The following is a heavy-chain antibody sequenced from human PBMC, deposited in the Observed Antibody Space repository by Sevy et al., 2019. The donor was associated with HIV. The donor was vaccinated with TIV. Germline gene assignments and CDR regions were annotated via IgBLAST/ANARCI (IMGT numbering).Heavy chain of an antibody. CDR2: INDSGST. CDR3: ARGGDADYYDSSGYKKAFDY. V-gene: IGHV4-34*01. D-gene: IGHD3-22*01. Sequence: SETLSLTCAVYGGSFSGYCWSWIRQPPGKGLEWIGEINDSGSTNYNPSLKSRVTISVDTSKNQFSLKLSSVTAADTAVYYCARGGDADYYDSSGYKKAFDYWGQGSLVTVSS. J-gene: IGHJ4*02. CDR1: GGSFSGYC.